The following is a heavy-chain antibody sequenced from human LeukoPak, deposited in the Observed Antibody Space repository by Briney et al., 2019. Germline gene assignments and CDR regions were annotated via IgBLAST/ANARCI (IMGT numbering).Heavy chain of an antibody. CDR1: GYTFTGYY. V-gene: IGHV1-2*02. CDR2: INPNSGDT. CDR3: ARDYSNYEVDC. J-gene: IGHJ4*02. D-gene: IGHD4-4*01. Sequence: ASVKVSCKASGYTFTGYYMHWVRQAPGQGLEWMGWINPNSGDTNYAQKFQGRVTMTRDTSISPAHMELTRLRSDDTAVYYCARDYSNYEVDCWGQGTLVTVSS.